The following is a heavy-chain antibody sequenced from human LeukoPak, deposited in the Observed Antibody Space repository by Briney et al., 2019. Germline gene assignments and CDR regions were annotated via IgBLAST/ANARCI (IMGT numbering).Heavy chain of an antibody. CDR3: ATTSIAAPDSPPFDY. D-gene: IGHD6-6*01. CDR2: FDPEDGET. CDR1: GYTLTELS. J-gene: IGHJ4*02. Sequence: ASXXVSCKVSGYTLTELSMHWVRQAPGKGGEWMGGFDPEDGETIYAQKFQRRVTMTEDTSTDTAYMELSSLRSEDTAVYYCATTSIAAPDSPPFDYWGQGTLVTVSS. V-gene: IGHV1-24*01.